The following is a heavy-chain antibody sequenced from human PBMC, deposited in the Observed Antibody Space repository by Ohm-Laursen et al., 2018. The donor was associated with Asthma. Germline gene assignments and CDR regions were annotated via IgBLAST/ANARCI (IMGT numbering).Heavy chain of an antibody. CDR1: GGSISSGGYY. CDR3: ARSYSVRYYGSGSIVLGY. D-gene: IGHD3-10*01. CDR2: IYHSVST. J-gene: IGHJ4*02. V-gene: IGHV4-31*03. Sequence: TLSLTCTVSGGSISSGGYYWSWIRQHPGKGLEWIGYIYHSVSTYYSPSLKSRVTISGDTSKNQFSLKLSSVTAADTAVYYCARSYSVRYYGSGSIVLGYWGQGTLVTVSS.